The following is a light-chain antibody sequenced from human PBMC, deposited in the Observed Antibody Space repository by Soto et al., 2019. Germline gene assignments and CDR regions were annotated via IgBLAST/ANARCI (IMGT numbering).Light chain of an antibody. Sequence: DIQMTQSPSTLSASVGDRVTITFRASQSISSWLAWYQQKPGKAPKLLIYDASSLESGVPSRFSGSGSGTEFTLTISSLQPDDFATYYCQHYNSYTITFGPGTKVDIK. CDR1: QSISSW. CDR2: DAS. V-gene: IGKV1-5*01. J-gene: IGKJ3*01. CDR3: QHYNSYTIT.